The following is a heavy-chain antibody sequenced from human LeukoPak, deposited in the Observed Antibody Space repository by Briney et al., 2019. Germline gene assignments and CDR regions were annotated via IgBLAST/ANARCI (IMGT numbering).Heavy chain of an antibody. CDR1: GFTFSNYA. CDR2: ISWNSGSI. J-gene: IGHJ4*02. D-gene: IGHD3-3*01. CDR3: TRDFDFSSAI. Sequence: QAGGSLRLSCAVSGFTFSNYAMNWVRQAPGKRLEWVSGISWNSGSIDYADSVKGRFTISRDNAKNSLYLQMNSLRAEDTAVYYCTRDFDFSSAIWGQGTLVTVSS. V-gene: IGHV3-9*01.